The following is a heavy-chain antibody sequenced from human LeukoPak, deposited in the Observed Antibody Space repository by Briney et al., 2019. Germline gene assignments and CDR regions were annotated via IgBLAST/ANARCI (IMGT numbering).Heavy chain of an antibody. Sequence: PGGSLGLSCAASGFTFSTYAMSWVRQAAGKGLEWVSGINADDGNTYYADSVKGRFTISRDNSKNTLYLQMNSLRAEDTAVYYCVSVLTVTFDSWGQGTLVTVSS. V-gene: IGHV3-23*01. CDR2: INADDGNT. J-gene: IGHJ4*02. CDR3: VSVLTVTFDS. D-gene: IGHD4-17*01. CDR1: GFTFSTYA.